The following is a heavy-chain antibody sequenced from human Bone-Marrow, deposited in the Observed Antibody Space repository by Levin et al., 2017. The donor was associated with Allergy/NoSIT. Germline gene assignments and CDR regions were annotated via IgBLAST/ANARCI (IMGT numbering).Heavy chain of an antibody. CDR1: GFTFSIYA. J-gene: IGHJ3*02. CDR3: AKLLGSYSSSAAFDI. D-gene: IGHD6-6*01. CDR2: ISGSGDTT. Sequence: GGSLRLSCAASGFTFSIYAMAWVRQAPGKGLEWVSPISGSGDTTYYADSVKGRFTISRDNSKNTLYLQMDSLRAEDTAVYYCAKLLGSYSSSAAFDIWGQGTTVTVSS. V-gene: IGHV3-23*01.